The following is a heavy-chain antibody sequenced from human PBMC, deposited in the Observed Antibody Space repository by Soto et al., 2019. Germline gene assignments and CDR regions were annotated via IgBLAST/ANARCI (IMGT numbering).Heavy chain of an antibody. J-gene: IGHJ6*02. CDR3: ARWAQPTYTADHYAVDV. D-gene: IGHD2-21*02. CDR1: GGTFSRSG. V-gene: IGHV1-69*11. CDR2: IVPSLDTT. Sequence: SVNVSCRASGGTFSRSGCSWVRQAPGQGREGMGMIVPSLDTTNYAQKFQARVTITADEVTSTAYVELRSLRSEDTAVCYCARWAQPTYTADHYAVDVWGQGTRLTLSS.